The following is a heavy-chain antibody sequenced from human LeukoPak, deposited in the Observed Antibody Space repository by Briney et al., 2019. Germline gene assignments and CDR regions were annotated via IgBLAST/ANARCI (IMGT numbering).Heavy chain of an antibody. J-gene: IGHJ5*02. CDR1: GGSISSYY. V-gene: IGHV4-59*01. CDR3: ARGSLKYSSSWFYNWFDP. Sequence: SETLSLTCTVSGGSISSYYWSWIRQPPGKGLEWIGYIYYSGSTNYNPSLKSRVTISVDTSKNQFSLKLSSVTAADTAVYYYARGSLKYSSSWFYNWFDPWGQGTLVTVSS. CDR2: IYYSGST. D-gene: IGHD6-13*01.